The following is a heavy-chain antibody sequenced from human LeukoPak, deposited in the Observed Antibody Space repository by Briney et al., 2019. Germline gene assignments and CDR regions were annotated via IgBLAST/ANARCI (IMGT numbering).Heavy chain of an antibody. CDR2: IWFDGSQQ. Sequence: GGFLRLSCAASGFIFSRNGMHWVRQAPDKGLEWVAVIWFDGSQQLYADSAKGRFTISRDDSMNTLYLQMNSLITEDTAVYYCARSGYCSSTSCLKAFDYWGQGTLVTVSS. CDR1: GFIFSRNG. CDR3: ARSGYCSSTSCLKAFDY. V-gene: IGHV3-33*01. D-gene: IGHD2-2*03. J-gene: IGHJ4*02.